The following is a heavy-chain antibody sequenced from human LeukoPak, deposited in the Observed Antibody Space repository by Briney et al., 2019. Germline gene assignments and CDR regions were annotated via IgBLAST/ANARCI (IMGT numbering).Heavy chain of an antibody. CDR3: ARYFHD. J-gene: IGHJ4*02. Sequence: GGSLRLSCAASGFTFSSNAMNWIRQAPGKGLEWVSAISDTGGNTDYADSVRGRFTVSRDNSKNTLYLQMNSLRVEDTAVYYCARYFHDWGQGTLVTVSS. CDR2: ISDTGGNT. V-gene: IGHV3-23*01. CDR1: GFTFSSNA.